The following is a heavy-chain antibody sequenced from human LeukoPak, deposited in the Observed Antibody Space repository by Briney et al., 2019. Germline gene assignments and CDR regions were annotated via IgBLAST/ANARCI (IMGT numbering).Heavy chain of an antibody. J-gene: IGHJ4*02. CDR2: ISGSGAST. D-gene: IGHD5-18*01. CDR3: ARDKVEDSYGLGVFDY. V-gene: IGHV3-23*01. CDR1: EFTFSDYA. Sequence: GGSLRLSCAASEFTFSDYAMSWVRQAPGKGLEWVSTISGSGASTYCADSVQGRFTISRDNSKNTLYLQMNSLRAEDTAVYYCARDKVEDSYGLGVFDYWGQGTLVTVSS.